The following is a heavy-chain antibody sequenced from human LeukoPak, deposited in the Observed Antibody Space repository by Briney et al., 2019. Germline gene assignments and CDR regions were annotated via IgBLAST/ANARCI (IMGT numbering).Heavy chain of an antibody. V-gene: IGHV4-38-2*02. CDR2: IYHSGST. D-gene: IGHD2/OR15-2a*01. CDR3: ARTGFRSVRSYAFDI. CDR1: GYSISSGYY. J-gene: IGHJ3*02. Sequence: SEALSLTCTVSGYSISSGYYWGWIRQPPGKGLEWIGSIYHSGSTYYNPSLKGRVTISVDTSKNQFSLQLNSVTPEDTAVYYCARTGFRSVRSYAFDIWGQGTMVTVSS.